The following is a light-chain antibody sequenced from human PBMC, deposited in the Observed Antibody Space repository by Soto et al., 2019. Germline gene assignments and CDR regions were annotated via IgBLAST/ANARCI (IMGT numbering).Light chain of an antibody. CDR2: DTT. Sequence: QSVLTQPPSASGTPGQRVIVSCSGTYSNIGINDVHWYRQLSGSAPQILIYDTTERATGVPDRFSGSKSGTSASLAISGLQAEDEADYHCAAWDDNLNGPIFGGGTKVTVL. CDR3: AAWDDNLNGPI. J-gene: IGLJ2*01. CDR1: YSNIGIND. V-gene: IGLV1-44*01.